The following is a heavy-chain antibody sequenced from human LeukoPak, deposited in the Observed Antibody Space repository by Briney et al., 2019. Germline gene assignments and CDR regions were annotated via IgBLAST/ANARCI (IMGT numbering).Heavy chain of an antibody. J-gene: IGHJ3*02. CDR1: GGSISSYY. Sequence: SETLSLTCTVSGGSISSYYWSWIRQPPGKGLEWIGYIYYSGSTNYNPSLKSRVTISVDTSKNQFSLKLSSVTAADTAVYYCARLLPETDAFDIWGQGTMVTVSS. V-gene: IGHV4-59*01. D-gene: IGHD2-15*01. CDR2: IYYSGST. CDR3: ARLLPETDAFDI.